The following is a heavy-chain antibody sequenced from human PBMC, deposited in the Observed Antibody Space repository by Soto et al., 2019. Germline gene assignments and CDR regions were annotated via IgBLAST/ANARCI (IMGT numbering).Heavy chain of an antibody. J-gene: IGHJ6*03. Sequence: GGSLRLSCAASGFTFSSYGMHWVRQAPGKGLEWVAVISYDGSNKYYADSVKGRFTISRDNSKNTLYLQMNSLRAEDTAVYYCAELAGDSSSSFGKNYYYYMDVWGKGTTVTVSS. CDR2: ISYDGSNK. CDR3: AELAGDSSSSFGKNYYYYMDV. V-gene: IGHV3-30*03. D-gene: IGHD6-6*01. CDR1: GFTFSSYG.